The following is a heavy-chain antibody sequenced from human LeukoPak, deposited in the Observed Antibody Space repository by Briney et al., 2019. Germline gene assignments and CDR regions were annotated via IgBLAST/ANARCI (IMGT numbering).Heavy chain of an antibody. J-gene: IGHJ6*03. CDR2: IYYSAST. CDR3: ARHGYYYYYMDV. CDR1: GDSISSTSYY. V-gene: IGHV4-39*01. Sequence: SETLSLTCTVSGDSISSTSYYWSWIRQPPGKGLEWIGTIYYSASTYYTPSLKSRVTISVDTSKNQFSLKLSSVTAADTAVYYCARHGYYYYYMDVWGKGTTVTVSS.